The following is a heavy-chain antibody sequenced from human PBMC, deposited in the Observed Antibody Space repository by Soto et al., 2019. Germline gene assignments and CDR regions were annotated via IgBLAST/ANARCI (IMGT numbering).Heavy chain of an antibody. J-gene: IGHJ4*02. CDR1: GDSISTYD. CDR2: IYNSAST. D-gene: IGHD3-16*01. CDR3: ARGRFDFIWGTPAPYLDY. Sequence: SETLSLTCNVSGDSISTYDWTWIRQPPGKRLEWIGHIYNSASTKYNPSLKSRVTMSVDTSKNQFSLKLSSVTTADTAVYYCARGRFDFIWGTPAPYLDYWGQGALVTVSS. V-gene: IGHV4-59*01.